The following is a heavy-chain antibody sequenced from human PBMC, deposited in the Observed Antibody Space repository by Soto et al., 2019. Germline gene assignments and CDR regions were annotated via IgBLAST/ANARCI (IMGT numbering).Heavy chain of an antibody. Sequence: EVQLVESGGGLIQPGGSLRLSCAASGFTVSTTYMSWVRQAPGKGLEWVSVIYSGVSTYYADSVKGRFTISRDNSKNTLYLQRNSLRAEDTAVYYCARVPRRSHPDAFDIWGQGTMVTVSS. J-gene: IGHJ3*02. CDR2: IYSGVST. D-gene: IGHD1-26*01. V-gene: IGHV3-53*01. CDR3: ARVPRRSHPDAFDI. CDR1: GFTVSTTY.